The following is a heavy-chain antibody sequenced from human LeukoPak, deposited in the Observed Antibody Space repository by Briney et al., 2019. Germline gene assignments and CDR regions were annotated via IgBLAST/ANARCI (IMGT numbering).Heavy chain of an antibody. CDR1: GYTFTSYG. Sequence: ASVKVSCKASGYTFTSYGISWVRQAPGQGLEWMGWISAYNGNTNYAQKLQGRVTMTTDTSTSTAYMELRSLRSDDTAVYYCARGGRREVWQLLWFGESITDFDYWGQGTLVTVSS. CDR3: ARGGRREVWQLLWFGESITDFDY. V-gene: IGHV1-18*01. J-gene: IGHJ4*02. CDR2: ISAYNGNT. D-gene: IGHD3-10*01.